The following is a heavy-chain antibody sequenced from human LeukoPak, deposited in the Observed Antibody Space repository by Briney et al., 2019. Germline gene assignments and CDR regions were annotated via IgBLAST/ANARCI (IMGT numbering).Heavy chain of an antibody. V-gene: IGHV3-74*01. CDR2: INSDGSST. CDR3: ASTRSSWGNFQH. D-gene: IGHD6-13*01. J-gene: IGHJ1*01. CDR1: GFTFSSYW. Sequence: GGSLRLSCAASGFTFSSYWMHWVRQAPGKGLVWVSRINSDGSSTSYADSVKGRFTISRDNAKNTLYLQMSSLRAEDTAVYYCASTRSSWGNFQHWGQGTLVTVSS.